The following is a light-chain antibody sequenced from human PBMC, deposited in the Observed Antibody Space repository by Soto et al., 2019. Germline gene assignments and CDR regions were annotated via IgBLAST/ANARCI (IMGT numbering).Light chain of an antibody. CDR2: DVN. CDR3: CSYAGRYTVL. J-gene: IGLJ2*01. V-gene: IGLV2-11*01. Sequence: QSALTQPRSVSGSPGQSVTISCTGTSSDVGAYNYVSWYQQHPGRAPKLMIYDVNKRPSGVPDRFSASKSGNTASLTISGLHAEDEAEYYCCSYAGRYTVLFGGGTKLTVL. CDR1: SSDVGAYNY.